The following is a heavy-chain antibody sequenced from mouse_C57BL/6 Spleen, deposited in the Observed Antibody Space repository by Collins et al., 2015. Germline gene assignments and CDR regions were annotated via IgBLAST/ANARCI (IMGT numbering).Heavy chain of an antibody. Sequence: QVQLQQPGAELVKPGASVKVSCEASGYTFTSYWMHWVKQRPGQGLEWIGRIHPSDSDTNYNQKFKGRATLTVDKSSSTAYMQLSSLTPEDSAVYYCAIPSTGSSFFAYWGQGTLVTVSA. D-gene: IGHD1-1*01. CDR1: GYTFTSYW. CDR2: IHPSDSDT. J-gene: IGHJ3*01. V-gene: IGHV1-74*01. CDR3: AIPSTGSSFFAY.